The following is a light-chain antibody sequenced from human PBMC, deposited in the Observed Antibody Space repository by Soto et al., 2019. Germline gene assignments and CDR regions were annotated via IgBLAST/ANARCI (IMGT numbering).Light chain of an antibody. J-gene: IGLJ3*02. CDR3: CSYAGS. Sequence: QSVLTQPASVFGSPGQSITISCTGTSSDVGSYNLVSWYQQHPGKAPKLMIYEGSKRPSGVSNRFSGSKSGNTASLTISGLQAEDEADYYCCSYAGSFGGGTKLTVL. CDR1: SSDVGSYNL. CDR2: EGS. V-gene: IGLV2-23*01.